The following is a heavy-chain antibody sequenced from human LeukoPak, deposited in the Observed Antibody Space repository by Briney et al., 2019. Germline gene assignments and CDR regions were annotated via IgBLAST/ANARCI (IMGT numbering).Heavy chain of an antibody. CDR3: ASILYGDYVLY. J-gene: IGHJ4*02. V-gene: IGHV4-59*05. Sequence: SETLSLTCTVSGGSISSYYWSWIRQPPGKGLEWIGSIYYSGSTYYNPSLKSRVTISVDTSKNQFSLKLSSVTAADTAVYYCASILYGDYVLYWGQGTLVTVSS. CDR2: IYYSGST. D-gene: IGHD4-17*01. CDR1: GGSISSYY.